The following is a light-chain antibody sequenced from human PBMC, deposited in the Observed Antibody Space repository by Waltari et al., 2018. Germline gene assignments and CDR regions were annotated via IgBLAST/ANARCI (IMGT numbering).Light chain of an antibody. J-gene: IGLJ2*01. CDR3: ATWDNGLNGVV. Sequence: QSVLTQPPPASGTRGQRITVSCPGSRPHLESNTVNSYQQLPGTAPKLLIYKNNRRPSGVPDRFSGSKSGTSASLAISGLQSEDEADYFCATWDNGLNGVVFGGGSKVTVL. V-gene: IGLV1-44*01. CDR1: RPHLESNT. CDR2: KNN.